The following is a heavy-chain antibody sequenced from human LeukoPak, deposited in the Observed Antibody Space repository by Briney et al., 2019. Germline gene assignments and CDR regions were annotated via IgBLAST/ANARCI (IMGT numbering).Heavy chain of an antibody. D-gene: IGHD1-7*01. CDR3: ARDRGITGTTRAAYYMDV. CDR1: GFTFSSYS. J-gene: IGHJ6*03. Sequence: PGGSLRLSCAASGFTFSSYSMNWVRQAPGKGLEWVSYISSSSSTIYYAGSVKGRFTISRDNAKNSLYLQMNSLRAEDTAVYYCARDRGITGTTRAAYYMDVWGKGTTVTVSS. CDR2: ISSSSSTI. V-gene: IGHV3-48*01.